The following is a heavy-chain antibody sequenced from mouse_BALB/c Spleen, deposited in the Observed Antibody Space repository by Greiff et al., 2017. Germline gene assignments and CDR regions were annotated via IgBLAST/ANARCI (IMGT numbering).Heavy chain of an antibody. CDR1: GFSLTSYG. CDR3: ARDREHYRYAMDY. J-gene: IGHJ4*01. Sequence: QVQLQQSGPGLVAPSQSLSITCTVSGFSLTSYGVHWVRQPPGKGLEWLGVIWAGGSTNYNSALMSRLSISKDNSKSQVFLKMNSLQTDDTAMYYCARDREHYRYAMDYWGQGTSVTVSS. CDR2: IWAGGST. V-gene: IGHV2-9*02. D-gene: IGHD2-14*01.